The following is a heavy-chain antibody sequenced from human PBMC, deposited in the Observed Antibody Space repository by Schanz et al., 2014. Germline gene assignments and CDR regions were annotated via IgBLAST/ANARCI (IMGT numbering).Heavy chain of an antibody. CDR3: ARKVVATIGGDYDN. CDR2: ISGSGGST. J-gene: IGHJ4*02. Sequence: EVQLVESGGGWVQPGGSLRLSCAASGFTFSDYSMNWVRQAPGKGLEWVSAISGSGGSTYYADSVKGRFTISRDNAKNSLYLEMNSLRAEDTAVYCCARKVVATIGGDYDNWGQGTLVTVSS. CDR1: GFTFSDYS. V-gene: IGHV3-23*04. D-gene: IGHD5-12*01.